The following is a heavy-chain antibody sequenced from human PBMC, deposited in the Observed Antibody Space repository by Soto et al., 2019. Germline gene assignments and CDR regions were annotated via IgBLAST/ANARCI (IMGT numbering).Heavy chain of an antibody. V-gene: IGHV4-39*01. CDR3: ARHDWNGVDY. J-gene: IGHJ4*02. D-gene: IGHD1-1*01. CDR1: GGSISRSSYY. CDR2: VYYSGST. Sequence: QLQLQESGPGLVKPSETLSLTCTVSGGSISRSSYYWGWIRQPPGKGLEWIGSVYYSGSTYYNPSLKGRATIPVDTSKNQFSLKLSSVTAADTAVYYCARHDWNGVDYWGQGTLVTVSS.